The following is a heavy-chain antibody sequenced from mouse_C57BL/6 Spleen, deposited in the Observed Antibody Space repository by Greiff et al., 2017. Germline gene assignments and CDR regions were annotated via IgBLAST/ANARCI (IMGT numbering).Heavy chain of an antibody. CDR1: GYTFTSYW. Sequence: QVQLQQPGAELVMPGASVKLSCKASGYTFTSYWMHWVKQRPGQGLEWIGEIDPADSYTNYNQKFKGKSTLTVDKSSSTAYMQLSSLTSEDSAVYYCARWCYGSSGYFDVWGTGTTVTVSS. V-gene: IGHV1-69*01. CDR2: IDPADSYT. D-gene: IGHD1-1*01. CDR3: ARWCYGSSGYFDV. J-gene: IGHJ1*03.